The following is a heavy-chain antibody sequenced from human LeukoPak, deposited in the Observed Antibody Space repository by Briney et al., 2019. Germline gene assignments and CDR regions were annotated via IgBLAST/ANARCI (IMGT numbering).Heavy chain of an antibody. Sequence: KPGGSLRLSCAASGFTFSNAWMSWVRQAPGKGLEWVGRIKSKTDGGTTDYAAPVKGRFTISRDDSKNTLYLQMNSLKTEDTAVYYCTTDLCWIYVCDYWGQGTLVTVSS. CDR3: TTDLCWIYVCDY. D-gene: IGHD3-16*01. CDR2: IKSKTDGGTT. V-gene: IGHV3-15*01. J-gene: IGHJ4*02. CDR1: GFTFSNAW.